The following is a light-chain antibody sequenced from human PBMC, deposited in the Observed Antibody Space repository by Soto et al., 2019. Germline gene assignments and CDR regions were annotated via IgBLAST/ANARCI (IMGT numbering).Light chain of an antibody. J-gene: IGLJ1*01. CDR2: RNN. CDR3: AAWDDSLSGRYV. CDR1: SSNIGSNY. V-gene: IGLV1-47*01. Sequence: QSVLTQPPSASGTPGQRVTISCSGSSSNIGSNYVYWYQQLPGTAPKLLIHRNNQRPSGVPDRFSGSKSGTSASLAISGLRSEDEADYYCAAWDDSLSGRYVFGTGTQLTVL.